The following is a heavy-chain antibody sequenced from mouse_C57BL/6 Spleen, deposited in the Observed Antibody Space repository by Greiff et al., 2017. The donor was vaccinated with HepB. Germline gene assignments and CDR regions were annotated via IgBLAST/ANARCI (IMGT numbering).Heavy chain of an antibody. CDR1: GFTFSDYY. V-gene: IGHV5-16*01. D-gene: IGHD1-1*01. CDR3: ARSNYYGSSPFYYAMDY. Sequence: EVKLMESEGGLVQPGSSMKLSCTASGFTFSDYYMAWVRQVPEKGLEWVANINYDGSSTYYLDSLKSRFIISRDNAKNILYLQMSSLKSEDTATYYCARSNYYGSSPFYYAMDYWGQGTSVTVSS. J-gene: IGHJ4*01. CDR2: INYDGSST.